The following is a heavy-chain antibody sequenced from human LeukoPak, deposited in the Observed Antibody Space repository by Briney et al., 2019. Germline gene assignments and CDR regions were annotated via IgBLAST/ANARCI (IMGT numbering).Heavy chain of an antibody. D-gene: IGHD1-26*01. Sequence: AETLSLTRAVSVYSLSIGYYWAWIRQPPGKGLEWIRSIYHIVSTYYNPSLKSRVTISVDTSKNQFSLKLSSVTAADTAVYYCARGWEWEPFDYWGQGTLVTVSS. CDR3: ARGWEWEPFDY. V-gene: IGHV4-38-2*01. CDR1: VYSLSIGYY. CDR2: IYHIVST. J-gene: IGHJ4*02.